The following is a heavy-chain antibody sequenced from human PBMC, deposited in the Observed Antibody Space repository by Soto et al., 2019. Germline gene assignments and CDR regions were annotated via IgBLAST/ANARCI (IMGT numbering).Heavy chain of an antibody. Sequence: SETLSLTCTLSGGSISSGDYYWSWIRQPPGKGLEWIGYIYYSGSTYYNPSLKSRVTISVDTSKNQFSLNLSSVTAADTAVYYCARGRGLAYCGADCYRWFDTGGHGALVTVS. CDR2: IYYSGST. CDR3: ARGRGLAYCGADCYRWFDT. CDR1: GGSISSGDYY. D-gene: IGHD2-21*02. V-gene: IGHV4-30-4*01. J-gene: IGHJ5*01.